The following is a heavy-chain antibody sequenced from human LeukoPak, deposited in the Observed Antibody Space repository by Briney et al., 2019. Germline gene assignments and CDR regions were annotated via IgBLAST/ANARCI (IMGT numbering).Heavy chain of an antibody. CDR2: IIPILNTT. V-gene: IGHV1-69*08. CDR3: ARGTSIRGDDYHGMDV. CDR1: GGTFSSYT. D-gene: IGHD3-10*01. J-gene: IGHJ6*02. Sequence: GASVKVSCKASGGTFSSYTFNWVRQAPGQGPEWMGRIIPILNTTNYARKLQDRVTIIADRSTSTTYMELRGLRSEDTAVYYCARGTSIRGDDYHGMDVWGQGTTITVSS.